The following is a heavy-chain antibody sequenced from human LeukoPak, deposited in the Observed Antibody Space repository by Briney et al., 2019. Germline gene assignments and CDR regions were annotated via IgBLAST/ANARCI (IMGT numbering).Heavy chain of an antibody. CDR3: ARVFRGYSYGSTGYFDY. Sequence: PSQTLSLTCTVSGGSISIGDYYWSWIRQPPGKGLEWIGYIYYSGSTYYNPSLKSRVTISVDTSKNQFSLKLSSVTAADTAVYYCARVFRGYSYGSTGYFDYWGQGTLVIVSS. J-gene: IGHJ4*02. V-gene: IGHV4-30-4*08. D-gene: IGHD5-18*01. CDR1: GGSISIGDYY. CDR2: IYYSGST.